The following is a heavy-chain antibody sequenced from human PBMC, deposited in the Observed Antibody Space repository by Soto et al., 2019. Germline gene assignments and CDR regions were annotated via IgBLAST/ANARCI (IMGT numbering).Heavy chain of an antibody. Sequence: SGGSLRLSCAASGFTFSSYAMHWVRQAPGKGLEWVAVISYDGSNKYYADSVKGRFTISRDNSKNTLYLQMNSLRAEDTAVYYCARDGVSITIFGVVIINWFDPWGQGTLVTVSS. CDR1: GFTFSSYA. D-gene: IGHD3-3*01. V-gene: IGHV3-30-3*01. CDR2: ISYDGSNK. CDR3: ARDGVSITIFGVVIINWFDP. J-gene: IGHJ5*02.